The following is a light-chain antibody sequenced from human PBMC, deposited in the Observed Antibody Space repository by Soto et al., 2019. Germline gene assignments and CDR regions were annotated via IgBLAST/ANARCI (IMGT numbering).Light chain of an antibody. CDR1: SSDVGSYYR. V-gene: IGLV2-18*02. J-gene: IGLJ1*01. CDR3: SSYTSSSTYV. CDR2: EVS. Sequence: QSALTQPPSVSGSPGQSVTISCTGTSSDVGSYYRVSWYQQSPGTAPKLMIYEVSNRPSGVPDRFSGSKSGNTASLTISGLQAEDEAAYYCSSYTSSSTYVFGTGTKLTVL.